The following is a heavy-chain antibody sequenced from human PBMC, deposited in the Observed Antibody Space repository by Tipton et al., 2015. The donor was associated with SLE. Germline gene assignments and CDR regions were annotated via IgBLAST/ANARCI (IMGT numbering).Heavy chain of an antibody. D-gene: IGHD6-25*01. CDR3: AKEKADYYHGMAV. V-gene: IGHV3-23*01. Sequence: GSLRLSCTASGFTFSNYAMTWVRQAPGKGLEWVSAIRANSEITYYADSVKGRFTISRDNSKNTLYLQMDSLRAEDTAVYYCAKEKADYYHGMAVWGQGTTVTVSS. CDR1: GFTFSNYA. J-gene: IGHJ6*02. CDR2: IRANSEIT.